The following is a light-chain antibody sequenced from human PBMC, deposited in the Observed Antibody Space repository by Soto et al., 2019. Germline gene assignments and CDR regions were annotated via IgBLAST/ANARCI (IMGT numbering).Light chain of an antibody. J-gene: IGLJ2*01. CDR3: ASLGGGDKFALV. V-gene: IGLV2-8*01. Sequence: QSALTQPPSASGSPGQSVTISCTGTISDVGGYNYVSWYQHHPGKVPKLMIYDVSHRASGVPLRFSGSKSGNTASLTVSGLQAEDEADYYCASLGGGDKFALVFGGGTKLTVL. CDR1: ISDVGGYNY. CDR2: DVS.